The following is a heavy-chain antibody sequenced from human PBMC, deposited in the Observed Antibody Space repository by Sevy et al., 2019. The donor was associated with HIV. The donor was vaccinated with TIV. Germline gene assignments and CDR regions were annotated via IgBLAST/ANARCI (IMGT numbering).Heavy chain of an antibody. CDR1: GYTFTAYY. J-gene: IGHJ4*02. D-gene: IGHD3-22*01. V-gene: IGHV1-2*02. Sequence: ASVKVSCKASGYTFTAYYIHWVRQAPGQGLEWMGWINPNSGGTYFAKKFQDSVTLTTETSVNTASMEMRSLRFDDTAVYYCARMGDYYDSSGYYPLKFWGQGTLVTVSS. CDR3: ARMGDYYDSSGYYPLKF. CDR2: INPNSGGT.